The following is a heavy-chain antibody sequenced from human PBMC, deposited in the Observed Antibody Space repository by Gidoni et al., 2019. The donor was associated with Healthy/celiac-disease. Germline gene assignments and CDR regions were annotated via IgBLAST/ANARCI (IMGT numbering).Heavy chain of an antibody. CDR2: INSDGSST. D-gene: IGHD3-3*01. CDR3: ARLEWNDYYYYGMDV. Sequence: EVQLVESGGGLVQPGGYLRLSCAASGFTFSSYWMHWVRQAPGKGLVWVSRINSDGSSTSYADSVKGRFTISRDNAKNTLYLQMNSLRAEDTAVYYCARLEWNDYYYYGMDVWGQGTTVTVSS. V-gene: IGHV3-74*01. J-gene: IGHJ6*02. CDR1: GFTFSSYW.